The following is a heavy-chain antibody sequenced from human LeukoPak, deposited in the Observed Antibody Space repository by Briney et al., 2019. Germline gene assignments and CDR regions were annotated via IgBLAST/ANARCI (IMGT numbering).Heavy chain of an antibody. CDR1: GDSISSGSYY. Sequence: PSQTLSLTCTVSGDSISSGSYYWSWIRQPAGKGLEWIGRIYTSGSTNYNPSLKSRVTISVDTSKNQFSLKLSSVTAADTAVYYCARHYAAGDYYDSSGYYFYSRKDAFDIWGQGTMVTVSS. CDR3: ARHYAAGDYYDSSGYYFYSRKDAFDI. CDR2: IYTSGST. V-gene: IGHV4-61*02. J-gene: IGHJ3*02. D-gene: IGHD3-22*01.